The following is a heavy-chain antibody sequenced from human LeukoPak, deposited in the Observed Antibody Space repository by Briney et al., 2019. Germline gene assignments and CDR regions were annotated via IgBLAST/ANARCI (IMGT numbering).Heavy chain of an antibody. V-gene: IGHV3-23*01. CDR2: ISGPGGTT. CDR1: GFTFSSYA. D-gene: IGHD6-19*01. CDR3: ARKSSGCDY. Sequence: GGSLRLSCAASGFTFSSYAMSWVRQAPGKGLEWVPGISGPGGTTNYADSVKGRFTISRDNAKNSLYLQMNSLRAEDTAVYYCARKSSGCDYWGQGTLVTVSS. J-gene: IGHJ4*02.